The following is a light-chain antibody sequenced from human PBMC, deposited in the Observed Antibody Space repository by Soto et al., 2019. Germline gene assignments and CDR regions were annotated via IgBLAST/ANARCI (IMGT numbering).Light chain of an antibody. CDR3: QSYDNSLSGDVV. Sequence: QSVLTQPPSVSGAPGQRVTISCTGSSSNIGAGYDVHWYQQLPGTAPRLLIYANSDPPSGVPDRFSGSKSDTSASLAITGLQAEDEADYYCQSYDNSLSGDVVFGGGTKLTVL. J-gene: IGLJ2*01. CDR1: SSNIGAGYD. CDR2: ANS. V-gene: IGLV1-40*01.